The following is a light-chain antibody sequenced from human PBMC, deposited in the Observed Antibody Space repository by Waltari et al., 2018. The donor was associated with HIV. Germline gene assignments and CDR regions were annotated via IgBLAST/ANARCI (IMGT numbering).Light chain of an antibody. J-gene: IGLJ1*01. CDR2: EVT. V-gene: IGLV2-23*02. Sequence: QSALTQPASASGSPGQSITISCTGTSSNVGSDDLLSWYQQHPGEAPKLIIYEVTKRPSGVSNRFSGSKSGNTASLTISGLQAEDEADYYCCSCPRSGIRYVFGTGTKVTVL. CDR3: CSCPRSGIRYV. CDR1: SSNVGSDDL.